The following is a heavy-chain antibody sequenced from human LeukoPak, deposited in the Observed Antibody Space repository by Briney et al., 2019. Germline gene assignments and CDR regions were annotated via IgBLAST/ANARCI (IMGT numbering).Heavy chain of an antibody. V-gene: IGHV4-4*07. CDR2: IYTSGST. D-gene: IGHD4-17*01. Sequence: SETLSLTCTVSGGSISSYYWSWIRQPAGKGLEWIGRIYTSGSTNYNPSLKSRVTMSVDTSKNQFSLKLSSVTAADMAVYYCARDRTTVKDWYFDLWGRGTLVTVSS. J-gene: IGHJ2*01. CDR3: ARDRTTVKDWYFDL. CDR1: GGSISSYY.